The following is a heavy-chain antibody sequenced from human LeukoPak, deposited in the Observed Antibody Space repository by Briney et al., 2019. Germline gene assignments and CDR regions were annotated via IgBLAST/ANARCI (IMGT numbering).Heavy chain of an antibody. D-gene: IGHD6-13*01. CDR2: IWYDGSNK. Sequence: GGSLRLSCAASGFTFSSYGMHWVRQAPGKGLEWVAVIWYDGSNKYYADSVKGRFTISRDNSKNTLYLQMNSLRAEDTAVYYCARDFSFQQLVPGPFDYWGQGTLVTVSS. J-gene: IGHJ4*02. CDR1: GFTFSSYG. CDR3: ARDFSFQQLVPGPFDY. V-gene: IGHV3-33*01.